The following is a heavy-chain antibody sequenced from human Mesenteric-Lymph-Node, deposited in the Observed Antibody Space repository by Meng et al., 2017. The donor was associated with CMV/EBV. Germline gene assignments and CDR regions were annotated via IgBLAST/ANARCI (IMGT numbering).Heavy chain of an antibody. CDR1: GGSISHYY. J-gene: IGHJ6*02. Sequence: SETLSLTCTVSGGSISHYYWNWIRQPPGKGLEWIGYIHDSGNTNYNPSLESRVTISVDTSKNQFSLKLSSVTAADTAVYYCVKGGATMIAYYGMDVWGQGTTVTVSS. D-gene: IGHD3-22*01. CDR3: VKGGATMIAYYGMDV. CDR2: IHDSGNT. V-gene: IGHV4-59*01.